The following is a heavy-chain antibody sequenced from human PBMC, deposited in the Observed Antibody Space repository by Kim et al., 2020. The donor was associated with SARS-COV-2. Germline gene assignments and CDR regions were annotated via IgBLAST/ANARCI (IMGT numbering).Heavy chain of an antibody. CDR3: ARHKREGIVVAKGYYFDY. CDR2: IYYSGST. V-gene: IGHV4-39*01. D-gene: IGHD3-22*01. CDR1: GGSISSSSYY. Sequence: SETLSLTCTVSGGSISSSSYYWGWIRQPPGKGLEWIGSIYYSGSTYYNPSLKSRVTISVDTSKNQFSLKLSSVTAADMAVYYCARHKREGIVVAKGYYFDYWGQGTLVTVSS. J-gene: IGHJ4*02.